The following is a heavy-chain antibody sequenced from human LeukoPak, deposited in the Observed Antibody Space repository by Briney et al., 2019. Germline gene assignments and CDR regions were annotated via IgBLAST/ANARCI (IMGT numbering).Heavy chain of an antibody. D-gene: IGHD1-1*01. CDR3: ATWDWNDNLFDY. V-gene: IGHV1-24*01. J-gene: IGHJ4*02. Sequence: GASVKVSCKVSGYTLTELSMHWVRQAPGKGLEWMGGFDPEDGETIYAQKFQGGVTMTEDTSTDTAYMELSSLRSEDTAVYYCATWDWNDNLFDYWGQGTLVTVSS. CDR2: FDPEDGET. CDR1: GYTLTELS.